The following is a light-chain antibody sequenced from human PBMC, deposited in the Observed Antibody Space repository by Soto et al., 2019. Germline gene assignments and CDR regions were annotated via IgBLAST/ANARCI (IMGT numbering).Light chain of an antibody. CDR1: QDIKHY. CDR2: DTS. CDR3: QQYDNLPIT. J-gene: IGKJ5*01. V-gene: IGKV1-33*01. Sequence: VTITCQARQDIKHYLNWYQQKPGKAPNLLIYDTSVLETGVPSRFSGSKSGTDFTFTISSLQPEDVATYYCQQYDNLPITFGQGTRLEI.